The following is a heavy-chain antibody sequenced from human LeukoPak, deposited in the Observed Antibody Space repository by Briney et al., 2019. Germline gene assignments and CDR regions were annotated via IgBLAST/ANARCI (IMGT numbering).Heavy chain of an antibody. CDR2: ISSSSSYI. Sequence: KAGGSLRLSCAASGFTFSSYSMNWVRQAPGKGLEWVSSISSSSSYIYYADSVKGRFTISRDNAKNSLYLQMNSLRAEDTVVYYCARGLAAAGRGGVFDYWGQGTLVTVSS. V-gene: IGHV3-21*01. D-gene: IGHD6-13*01. J-gene: IGHJ4*02. CDR1: GFTFSSYS. CDR3: ARGLAAAGRGGVFDY.